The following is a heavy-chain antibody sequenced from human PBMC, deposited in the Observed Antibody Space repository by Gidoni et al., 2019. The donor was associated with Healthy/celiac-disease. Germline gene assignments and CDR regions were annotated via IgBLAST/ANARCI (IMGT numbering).Heavy chain of an antibody. Sequence: QVQLQESGPGLVKHSGTLSLTCSVSGGSISSSNWWSWVRQLPGNGLEWIGEIYHSGSTNYNPSLKSRVTISVDKSKNQFSLKLSSVTAADTAVYYCARTYGDYEKRYFDYWGQGTLVTVSS. CDR2: IYHSGST. D-gene: IGHD4-17*01. V-gene: IGHV4-4*02. J-gene: IGHJ4*02. CDR1: GGSISSSNW. CDR3: ARTYGDYEKRYFDY.